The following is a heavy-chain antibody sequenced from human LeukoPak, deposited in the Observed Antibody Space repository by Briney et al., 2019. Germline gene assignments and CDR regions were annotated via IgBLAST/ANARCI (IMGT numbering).Heavy chain of an antibody. V-gene: IGHV1-69*05. CDR1: GDTFSKYA. CDR2: IVPVFGTP. J-gene: IGHJ4*02. Sequence: SVKVSCKASGDTFSKYAITWVRQAPGQGREWMGNIVPVFGTPIYAQKFQGRVTITTDESRTTAYMELSSLRSEDTALYYCASRYTTSRHFDWDVDYWGQGTLLTVSS. CDR3: ASRYTTSRHFDWDVDY. D-gene: IGHD3-9*01.